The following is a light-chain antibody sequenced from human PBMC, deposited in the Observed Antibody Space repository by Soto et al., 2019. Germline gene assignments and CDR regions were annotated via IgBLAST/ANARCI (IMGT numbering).Light chain of an antibody. J-gene: IGKJ2*01. CDR3: QQYKTYKYT. Sequence: DIQMTQSPSTLSASVGDRVTITCRASQSIDRWLAWYQQKPGKAPKLLIYRASNLESGVPSRFSGSGSGTEFTLTIITLQPDDFTTYYCQQYKTYKYTFAQGTKLEIK. CDR1: QSIDRW. CDR2: RAS. V-gene: IGKV1-5*03.